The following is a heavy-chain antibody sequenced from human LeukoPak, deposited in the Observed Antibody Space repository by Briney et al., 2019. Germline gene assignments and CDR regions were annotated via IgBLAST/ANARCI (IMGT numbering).Heavy chain of an antibody. D-gene: IGHD3-22*01. V-gene: IGHV1-3*01. J-gene: IGHJ3*02. Sequence: ASVKVSCKASGYTFTSYAMHWVRQAPGQRLEWMGWINAGNGNTIYSQKFQGRVTITRDTSASTAYMELSSLRSEDTAVYYCARSRIVVVDAFDNWGQGTMVTVSS. CDR1: GYTFTSYA. CDR2: INAGNGNT. CDR3: ARSRIVVVDAFDN.